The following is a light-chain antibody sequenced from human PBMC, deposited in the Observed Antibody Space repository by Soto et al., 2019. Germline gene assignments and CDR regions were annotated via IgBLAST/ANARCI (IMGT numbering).Light chain of an antibody. CDR3: QQYNKWRS. CDR1: QSIRTN. V-gene: IGKV3D-15*01. Sequence: DIVLTQSPATLSLSPGERATLSCRASQSIRTNLAWYQQKPGQPPRLLIYDASTRATGIPARFSGSGSGTEFTLTIRSLQSEDFAVYYCQQYNKWRSFGQGTKVDIK. CDR2: DAS. J-gene: IGKJ1*01.